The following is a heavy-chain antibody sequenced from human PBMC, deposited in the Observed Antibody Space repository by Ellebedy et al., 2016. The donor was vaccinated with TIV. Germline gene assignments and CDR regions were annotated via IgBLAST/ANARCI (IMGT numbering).Heavy chain of an antibody. V-gene: IGHV4-39*01. CDR2: IYYSGST. Sequence: SETLSLXXTVSGGSISSGGYYWGWIRQPPGKGLEWIGSIYYSGSTYYNPSLKSRVTISVETSKNQFSLKLSSVTAADTAVYYCARRAAAGTKGPNVWFDPWGQGTLVTVSS. J-gene: IGHJ5*02. CDR3: ARRAAAGTKGPNVWFDP. CDR1: GGSISSGGYY. D-gene: IGHD6-13*01.